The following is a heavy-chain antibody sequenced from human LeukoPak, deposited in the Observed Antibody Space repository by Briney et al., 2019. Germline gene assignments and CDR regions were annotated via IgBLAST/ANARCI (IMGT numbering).Heavy chain of an antibody. CDR3: ARGLVPVDY. CDR1: GFTFSSYA. J-gene: IGHJ4*02. CDR2: ISADGGST. Sequence: GGSLRLSCAASGFTFSSYAMSWVRQAPGKGLEWVSGISADGGSTYYADSVKGRFTISRTNSKNTLYLQMSSLRAEDTAVYYCARGLVPVDYWGQGTLVTVSS. V-gene: IGHV3-23*01. D-gene: IGHD6-19*01.